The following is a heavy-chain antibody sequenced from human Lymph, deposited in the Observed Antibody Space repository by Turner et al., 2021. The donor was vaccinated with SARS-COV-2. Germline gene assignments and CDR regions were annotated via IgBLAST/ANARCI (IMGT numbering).Heavy chain of an antibody. CDR1: GFTFRTYS. Sequence: EVQLVESGGGLVTRGGSLRLACAASGFTFRTYSMNWVRQGQGKGQGWKSTSSSSSSYIYYADSVKGRCTISRDDAKNSLYLQMNSLRAEDTAVYYCARDIPTTADYFDYWGQGTLVTVSS. D-gene: IGHD4-17*01. CDR2: SSSSSSYI. CDR3: ARDIPTTADYFDY. J-gene: IGHJ4*02. V-gene: IGHV3-21*01.